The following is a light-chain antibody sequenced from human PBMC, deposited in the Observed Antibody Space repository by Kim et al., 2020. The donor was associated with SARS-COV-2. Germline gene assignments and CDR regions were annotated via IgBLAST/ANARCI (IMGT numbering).Light chain of an antibody. V-gene: IGLV1-40*01. Sequence: ISCPGCSSNIGSGYDVHWYQQLPGTAPKLLIYGNNNRPSGVPDRFFGSKSGTSASLAITGLQTEDEANYYCQSYDSSLSGHVIFGGGTQLTVL. CDR2: GNN. J-gene: IGLJ2*01. CDR3: QSYDSSLSGHVI. CDR1: SSNIGSGYD.